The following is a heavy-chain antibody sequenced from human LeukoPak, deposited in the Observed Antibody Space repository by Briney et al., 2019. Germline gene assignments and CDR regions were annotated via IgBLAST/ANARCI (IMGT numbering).Heavy chain of an antibody. J-gene: IGHJ6*02. CDR2: INQDGGEK. Sequence: GGSLRLSCAASGFTFSRFWMTWVRQAPGKGLEWVANINQDGGEKYYVDSVKGRFTISRDNAKNSLYLQMNSLRAEDTAVYYCARVSGYCSSTSCPIQYYYGMDVWGQGTTVTVSS. V-gene: IGHV3-7*01. CDR3: ARVSGYCSSTSCPIQYYYGMDV. D-gene: IGHD2-2*03. CDR1: GFTFSRFW.